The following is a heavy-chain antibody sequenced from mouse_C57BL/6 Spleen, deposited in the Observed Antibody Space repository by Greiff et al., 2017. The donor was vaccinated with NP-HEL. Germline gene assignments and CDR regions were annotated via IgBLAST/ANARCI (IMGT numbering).Heavy chain of an antibody. D-gene: IGHD2-4*01. J-gene: IGHJ1*03. V-gene: IGHV1-78*01. Sequence: VQLQQSDAELVKPGASVKISCKVSGYTFTDHTIHWMKQRPEQGLAWIGYIYPRDGSTKYNEKFKGKATLTADTSSSTAYMQLNSLTSADSAFYFCARMGVYYDYDLDWYFDVWGTGTTVTVSS. CDR1: GYTFTDHT. CDR2: IYPRDGST. CDR3: ARMGVYYDYDLDWYFDV.